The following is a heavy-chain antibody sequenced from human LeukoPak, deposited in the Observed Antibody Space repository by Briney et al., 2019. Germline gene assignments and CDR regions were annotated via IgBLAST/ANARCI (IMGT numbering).Heavy chain of an antibody. CDR3: AKTPGLDYDSSGSEGY. Sequence: GGSLRLSCAASGFTFSSYAMSWVRQAPGKGLEWVSAISGSGGSTYYADSVKGRFTISRDNSKNTLYLQMNSLRAEDTAVYYCAKTPGLDYDSSGSEGYWGQGTLVTVSS. J-gene: IGHJ4*02. CDR2: ISGSGGST. D-gene: IGHD3-22*01. V-gene: IGHV3-23*01. CDR1: GFTFSSYA.